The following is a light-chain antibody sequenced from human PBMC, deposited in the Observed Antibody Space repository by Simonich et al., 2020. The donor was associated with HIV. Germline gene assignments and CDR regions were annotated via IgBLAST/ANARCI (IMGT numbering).Light chain of an antibody. Sequence: EIVMKQSPVTLFVSPGERATLSCRASQSVRSNLSWYQQKPDQAPRLLIYGASNRATGIPDRFSGRGSGTDFTLTISRLEPEDFVVYYCQQYGSSPLTFGGGTKVEIK. J-gene: IGKJ4*01. CDR1: QSVRSN. V-gene: IGKV3-20*01. CDR2: GAS. CDR3: QQYGSSPLT.